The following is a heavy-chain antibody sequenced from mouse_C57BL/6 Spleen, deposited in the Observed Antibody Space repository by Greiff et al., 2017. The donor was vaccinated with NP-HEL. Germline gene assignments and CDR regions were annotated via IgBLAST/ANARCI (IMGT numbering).Heavy chain of an antibody. CDR1: GFSLRTFGMG. V-gene: IGHV8-8*01. Sequence: QVTLKVSGPGILQPSQTLSLTCSFSGFSLRTFGMGVGWILQPSVPCLSFLAPICLDYDTYYNPALKRLLTISKDTSKNQVFLKIANVDTADTATYYCARRRPNFLYGSSSYYAMDYWGQGTSVTVSS. J-gene: IGHJ4*01. D-gene: IGHD1-1*01. CDR3: ARRRPNFLYGSSSYYAMDY. CDR2: ICLDYDT.